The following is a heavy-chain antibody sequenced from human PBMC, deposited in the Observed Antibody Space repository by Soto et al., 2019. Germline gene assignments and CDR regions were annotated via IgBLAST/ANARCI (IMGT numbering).Heavy chain of an antibody. D-gene: IGHD6-25*01. CDR1: GFTFSSYG. CDR2: IWYDGSNK. Sequence: QVQLVESGGGVVQPGRSLRLSCAASGFTFSSYGMHWVRQAPGKGLEWVAVIWYDGSNKYYADSVKGRFTISRDNSKNTLYLQMNSLSAEDTAVYYCARDRGVAAEDYWGQGTLVTVSS. V-gene: IGHV3-33*01. J-gene: IGHJ4*02. CDR3: ARDRGVAAEDY.